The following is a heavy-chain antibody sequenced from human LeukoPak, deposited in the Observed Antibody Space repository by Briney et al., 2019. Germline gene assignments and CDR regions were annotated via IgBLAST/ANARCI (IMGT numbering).Heavy chain of an antibody. CDR3: AAPKFYGSGSSLDY. J-gene: IGHJ4*02. Sequence: TSVKVSCKASGFTVTSSAVQWVRQAREQRLEWIGWIVVGSGNTNYAQKFQERVTITRDMSTSTAYMELSSLRSEDTAVYYCAAPKFYGSGSSLDYWGQGTLVTVSS. V-gene: IGHV1-58*01. CDR2: IVVGSGNT. D-gene: IGHD3-10*01. CDR1: GFTVTSSA.